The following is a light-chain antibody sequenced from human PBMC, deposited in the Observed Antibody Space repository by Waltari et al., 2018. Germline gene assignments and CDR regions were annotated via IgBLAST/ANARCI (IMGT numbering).Light chain of an antibody. J-gene: IGLJ2*01. CDR1: STDVGGYNY. CDR2: EVS. Sequence: QSALTQPPSASGSPGQSVTIPCTGTSTDVGGYNYVSWYQQHPGKAPTLMIYEVSKRPSGVPDRFSGSKSGYTASLTVSGLQAEDEADYFCSSYAGSNNVVFGGGTKLTVL. CDR3: SSYAGSNNVV. V-gene: IGLV2-8*01.